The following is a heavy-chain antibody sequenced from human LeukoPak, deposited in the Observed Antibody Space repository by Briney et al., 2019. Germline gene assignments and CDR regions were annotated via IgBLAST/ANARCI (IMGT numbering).Heavy chain of an antibody. J-gene: IGHJ4*02. CDR1: GFTFSSYS. Sequence: PGGSLRLSCAASGFTFSSYSMNWVRQAPGKGLEWVSYISSSSSTIYYADSVKGRFTISRDNAKNSLYLQMNSLRAEDTAVYYCARAERWKDFDYWGQGTLVTVSS. CDR3: ARAERWKDFDY. D-gene: IGHD4-23*01. V-gene: IGHV3-48*01. CDR2: ISSSSSTI.